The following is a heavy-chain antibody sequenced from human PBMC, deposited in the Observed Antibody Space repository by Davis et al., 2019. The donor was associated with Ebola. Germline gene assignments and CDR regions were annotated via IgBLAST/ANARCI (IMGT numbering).Heavy chain of an antibody. Sequence: ASVKVSCKASGYTFTSYDINWVRQAPGQGLEWMGWMNPNSGNTGYAQKFQGRVTMTRNTSISTAYMELSSLRSEDTAVYYCARSLRKRNIVVVVYYYGMDVWGQGTTVTVSS. CDR1: GYTFTSYD. CDR3: ARSLRKRNIVVVVYYYGMDV. V-gene: IGHV1-8*01. CDR2: MNPNSGNT. J-gene: IGHJ6*02. D-gene: IGHD2-15*01.